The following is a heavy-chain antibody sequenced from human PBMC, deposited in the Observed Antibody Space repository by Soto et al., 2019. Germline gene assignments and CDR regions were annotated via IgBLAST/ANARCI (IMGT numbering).Heavy chain of an antibody. V-gene: IGHV3-23*01. J-gene: IGHJ4*02. CDR3: AKDPGYSSRPAFDY. Sequence: GGSLRLSCAASGFTFSSYAMNWVRQAPGKGLEWVSAISGSGGSTYYADSVKGRFTISRDNSKNTLYLQMNSLRAEDTAVYYCAKDPGYSSRPAFDYWGQGTLVTVSS. CDR2: ISGSGGST. CDR1: GFTFSSYA. D-gene: IGHD6-13*01.